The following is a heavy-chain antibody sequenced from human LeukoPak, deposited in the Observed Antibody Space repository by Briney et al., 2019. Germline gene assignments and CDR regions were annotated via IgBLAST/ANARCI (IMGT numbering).Heavy chain of an antibody. CDR1: GGTFSSYA. Sequence: SVKVSCKSSGGTFSSYAISWVRQAPGQGLEWMGRIIPIFGTANYAQKFQGRVTITTDESTSTAYMELSSLRSEDTAVYYCARGRLKQYYFDYWGQGTLVTVSS. V-gene: IGHV1-69*05. CDR2: IIPIFGTA. D-gene: IGHD4-11*01. CDR3: ARGRLKQYYFDY. J-gene: IGHJ4*02.